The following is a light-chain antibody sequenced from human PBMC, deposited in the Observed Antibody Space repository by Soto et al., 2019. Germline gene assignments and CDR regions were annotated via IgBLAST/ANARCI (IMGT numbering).Light chain of an antibody. J-gene: IGLJ3*02. CDR1: SSDVAIYNL. V-gene: IGLV2-23*02. CDR2: EVS. Sequence: QSVPIQPASVSGSPGQSVTISCIGTSSDVAIYNLVSWYQQYPGKAPKLILYEVSKWPSGISHRFSGSKSGNTASLTISGLQAEDEADYYCCSFAGSRTWVFGGGTKLTVL. CDR3: CSFAGSRTWV.